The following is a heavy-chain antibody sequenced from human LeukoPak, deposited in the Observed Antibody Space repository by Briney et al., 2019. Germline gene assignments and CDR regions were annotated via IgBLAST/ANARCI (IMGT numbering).Heavy chain of an antibody. V-gene: IGHV4-34*01. CDR1: GGSFSGYY. CDR2: INHSGST. CDR3: ARDRRAAAGGGAFDY. D-gene: IGHD6-13*01. J-gene: IGHJ4*02. Sequence: PSETLSLTCAVYGGSFSGYYWSWIRQPPGKGLEWIGEINHSGSTNYNPSLKSRVTISVDKSKNQFSLKLSSVTAADTAVYYCARDRRAAAGGGAFDYWGQGTLVTVSS.